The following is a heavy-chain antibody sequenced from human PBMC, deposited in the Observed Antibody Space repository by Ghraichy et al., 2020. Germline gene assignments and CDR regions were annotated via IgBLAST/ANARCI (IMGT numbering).Heavy chain of an antibody. CDR3: ARMGGYKAPLWY. J-gene: IGHJ4*02. V-gene: IGHV4-59*01. CDR1: GASIRTYF. CDR2: IFYSGNT. Sequence: SETLSLTCTVSGASIRTYFWSWIRQPPGKGLEWIGDIFYSGNTNYNPSLKSRVTISVDASNNQFSLNLSSVTAADTAVYYCARMGGYKAPLWYWGQGTLVAVSS. D-gene: IGHD3-10*01.